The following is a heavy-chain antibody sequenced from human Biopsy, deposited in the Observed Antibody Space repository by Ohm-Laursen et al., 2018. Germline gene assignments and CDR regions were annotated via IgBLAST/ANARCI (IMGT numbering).Heavy chain of an antibody. CDR3: ARDETGSSVFGPYYYGMDV. CDR2: INPTGGTT. J-gene: IGHJ6*02. D-gene: IGHD3-9*01. Sequence: ASVKVSCKTSGYTFTDYFVHWVRQAPGQGLEWMGIINPTGGTTSYAEKFQGRVTLTRDTSTGTVYLELNSLIYEDTVLYYCARDETGSSVFGPYYYGMDVWGQGTTVTVSS. CDR1: GYTFTDYF. V-gene: IGHV1-46*01.